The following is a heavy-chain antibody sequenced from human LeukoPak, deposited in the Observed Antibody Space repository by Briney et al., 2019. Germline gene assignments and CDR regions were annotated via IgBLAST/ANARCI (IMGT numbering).Heavy chain of an antibody. J-gene: IGHJ2*01. CDR3: ARHLGCSSTSCYANDWYFDL. CDR2: IYYSGST. D-gene: IGHD2-2*01. V-gene: IGHV4-59*08. CDR1: GGSISSYY. Sequence: PSETLSLTCTVSGGSISSYYWSWIRQPPGKGLEWIGYIYYSGSTNYNPSLKSRVTISVDTSKNQFSLKLSSVTAADTAVYYCARHLGCSSTSCYANDWYFDLWGRGTLVTVSS.